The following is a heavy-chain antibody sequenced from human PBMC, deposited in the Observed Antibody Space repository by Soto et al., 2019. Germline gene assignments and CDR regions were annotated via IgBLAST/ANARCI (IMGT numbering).Heavy chain of an antibody. CDR1: GFSFSNYG. J-gene: IGHJ6*03. D-gene: IGHD3-10*01. Sequence: EVQLVESGGGLVQPGGSLRLSCADSGFSFSNYGMHWVRQAPGKGLVWVSHIDNHASTRSYADSVKGRFTISRDNAKNPVVLQINSLRVEDTASYYWVRGGFENYYYYMDLWGKGTTVIVSS. CDR3: VRGGFENYYYYMDL. V-gene: IGHV3-74*01. CDR2: IDNHASTR.